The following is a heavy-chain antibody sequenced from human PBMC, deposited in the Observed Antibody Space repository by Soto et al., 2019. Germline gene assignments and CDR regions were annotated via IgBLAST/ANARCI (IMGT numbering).Heavy chain of an antibody. Sequence: QVQLVQSGAEVKKPGASVKVSCKASGYTFTSYAMHWVRQAPGQRLEWMGWINAGNGNTKYSQKFQGRVTITRDTSASTAYMELSSLRSEDTAVYYCARDYDILTGYWFAPWGQGTLVTVSS. D-gene: IGHD3-9*01. CDR2: INAGNGNT. CDR3: ARDYDILTGYWFAP. CDR1: GYTFTSYA. V-gene: IGHV1-3*01. J-gene: IGHJ5*02.